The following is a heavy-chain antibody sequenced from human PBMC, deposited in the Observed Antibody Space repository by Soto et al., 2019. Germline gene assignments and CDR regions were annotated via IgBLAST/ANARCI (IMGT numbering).Heavy chain of an antibody. J-gene: IGHJ4*02. CDR3: AGGDSGSFDS. CDR1: GFTFISYG. Sequence: GGSLRLSCAASGFTFISYGMHWVRQAPGKGLEWVAVIWYDGSNKYYADSVKGRFTISRDNAKNSLYLQMNNLRPEDTAVYYCAGGDSGSFDSWGQGTLVTVSS. CDR2: IWYDGSNK. D-gene: IGHD3-16*01. V-gene: IGHV3-33*03.